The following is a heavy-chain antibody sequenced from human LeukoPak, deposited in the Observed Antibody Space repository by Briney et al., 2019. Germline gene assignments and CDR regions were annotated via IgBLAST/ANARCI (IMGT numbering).Heavy chain of an antibody. CDR3: AKHPFGPYGDRTYYFDY. V-gene: IGHV3-21*04. CDR1: GFTFSSYS. Sequence: GGSLRLSCAASGFTFSSYSMNWVRQAPGKGLEWVSSISSSSSYIYYADSVKGRFTISRDNSKNTLYLQMNSLRAEDTAVYYCAKHPFGPYGDRTYYFDYWGQGTLVTVSS. J-gene: IGHJ4*02. CDR2: ISSSSSYI. D-gene: IGHD4-17*01.